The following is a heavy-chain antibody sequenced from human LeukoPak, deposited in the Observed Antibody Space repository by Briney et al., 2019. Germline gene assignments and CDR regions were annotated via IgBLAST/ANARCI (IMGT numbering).Heavy chain of an antibody. CDR2: ISAYNGNT. CDR3: ATANRSGYYSLTSDY. CDR1: GYTFTSYG. D-gene: IGHD3-3*01. Sequence: ASVKVSCKASGYTFTSYGISWVRQAPGQGLEWMGWISAYNGNTNYAQKLQGRVTMTTDTSTSTAYMELRSLRSEDTAVYYCATANRSGYYSLTSDYWGQGTLVTVSS. J-gene: IGHJ4*02. V-gene: IGHV1-18*01.